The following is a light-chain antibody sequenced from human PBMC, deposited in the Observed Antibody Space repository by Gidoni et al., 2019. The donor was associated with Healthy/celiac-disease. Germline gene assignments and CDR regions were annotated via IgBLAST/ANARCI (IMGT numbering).Light chain of an antibody. V-gene: IGKV1-39*01. CDR1: QSISSY. CDR3: QQSYSTPCS. Sequence: TQMTQSPSSLSASVGARVTITCRASQSISSYLNWYQQKPGKAPKLLIYAASSLQSGVPSRFSGSGSGTDFTLTISSLQPEDFATYYCQQSYSTPCSFGQGTKLEIK. J-gene: IGKJ2*04. CDR2: AAS.